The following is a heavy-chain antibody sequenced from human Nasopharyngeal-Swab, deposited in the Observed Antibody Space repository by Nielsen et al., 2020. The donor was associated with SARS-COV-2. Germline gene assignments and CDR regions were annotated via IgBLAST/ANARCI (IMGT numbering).Heavy chain of an antibody. CDR3: ARATYYYDSSGVTEGPVLAFDY. V-gene: IGHV4-30-2*01. CDR2: IYRSGST. D-gene: IGHD3-22*01. J-gene: IGHJ4*02. Sequence: RQAPGKGLEWIGYIYRSGSTYYNPSHKSRVTISVDRSKNQFSLKLSSVTAADTAVYYCARATYYYDSSGVTEGPVLAFDYWGQGTLVTVSS.